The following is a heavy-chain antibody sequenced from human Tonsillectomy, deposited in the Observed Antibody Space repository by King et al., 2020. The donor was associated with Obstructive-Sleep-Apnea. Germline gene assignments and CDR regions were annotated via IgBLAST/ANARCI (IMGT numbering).Heavy chain of an antibody. CDR1: GGSISSNNFY. V-gene: IGHV4-39*07. J-gene: IGHJ4*02. CDR2: IFYSGNT. CDR3: AGVNFIFWTAQSLYFDY. D-gene: IGHD3/OR15-3a*01. Sequence: QLQESGPGLVKPSETLSLTCIVSGGSISSNNFYWGWIRQPPGKGLEWIGNIFYSGNTYYNPSLKSRVTISVDTSKNQFSLKLSSVTAADTAVYYCAGVNFIFWTAQSLYFDYWGQGTRVTASS.